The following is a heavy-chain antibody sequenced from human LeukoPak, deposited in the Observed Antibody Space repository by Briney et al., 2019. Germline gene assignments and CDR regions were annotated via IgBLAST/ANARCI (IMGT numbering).Heavy chain of an antibody. J-gene: IGHJ4*02. D-gene: IGHD3-10*01. CDR2: INPNSGGT. CDR1: GYTFTGYY. Sequence: GASVRVSCKASGYTFTGYYMHWVRQAPGQGLEWMGWINPNSGGTYYAQNFQGRVTTTRDTSINTAYMELIRLRSDDTAMYYCARGAWFGELADTFDYWGLGTLVTVSS. V-gene: IGHV1-2*02. CDR3: ARGAWFGELADTFDY.